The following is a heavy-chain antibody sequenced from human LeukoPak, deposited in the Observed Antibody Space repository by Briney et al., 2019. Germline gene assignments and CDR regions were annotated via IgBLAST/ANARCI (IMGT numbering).Heavy chain of an antibody. CDR2: INPNSGGT. J-gene: IGHJ6*03. CDR1: GYTFSGYY. CDR3: AGEGANKVRGVHYYYMDV. D-gene: IGHD3-10*01. Sequence: ASVKVSCKASGYTFSGYYMHWVRQAPGQGVEWMGRINPNSGGTNYAQKFQGRVTMTRDTSIGTAYMELSSLTSDDTAVYYCAGEGANKVRGVHYYYMDVWGKGTTVTVPS. V-gene: IGHV1-2*06.